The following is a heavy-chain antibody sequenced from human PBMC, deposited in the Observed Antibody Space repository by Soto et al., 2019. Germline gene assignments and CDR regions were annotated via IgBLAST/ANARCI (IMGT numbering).Heavy chain of an antibody. CDR1: GFTFSSYG. D-gene: IGHD1-7*01. CDR2: IWYDGSNK. Sequence: GGSLRLSCAASGFTFSSYGMHWVRQAPGKGLEWVAVIWYDGSNKYYADSVKGRFTISRDNSKNTLYLQMNSLRAEDTAVYYCARGELELLEGHYYYYGMDVWGQGTTVTVSS. CDR3: ARGELELLEGHYYYYGMDV. V-gene: IGHV3-33*01. J-gene: IGHJ6*02.